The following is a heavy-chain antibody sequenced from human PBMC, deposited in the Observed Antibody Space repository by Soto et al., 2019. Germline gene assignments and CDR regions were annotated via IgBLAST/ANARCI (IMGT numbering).Heavy chain of an antibody. CDR1: GGTFSSYT. CDR2: IIPILGIA. D-gene: IGHD2-15*01. V-gene: IGHV1-69*02. J-gene: IGHJ4*02. CDR3: ARVGQAASIDY. Sequence: QVQLVQSGAEVKKPGSSVKVSCKASGGTFSSYTISWVRQAPGQGLEWMGRIIPILGIANYAQKFQARVTITADKSTSTAYMELSSLRSEDTAVYYCARVGQAASIDYWGQGTLVTVSS.